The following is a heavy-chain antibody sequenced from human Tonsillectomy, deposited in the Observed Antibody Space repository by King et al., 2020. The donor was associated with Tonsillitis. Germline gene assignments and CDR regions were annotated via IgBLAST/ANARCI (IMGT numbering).Heavy chain of an antibody. CDR2: IRYDGSNK. Sequence: VQLVESGGGVVQPGGSLRLSCAASGFTFSSYGMHWVRQAPGKGLEWVAFIRYDGSNKYYADSVKGRFTISRDNYKNTLYLQMNSLRAEDTAVYYCAKGGSMTRNWYFDLWGRGTLVTVSS. J-gene: IGHJ2*01. V-gene: IGHV3-30*02. D-gene: IGHD2-21*02. CDR1: GFTFSSYG. CDR3: AKGGSMTRNWYFDL.